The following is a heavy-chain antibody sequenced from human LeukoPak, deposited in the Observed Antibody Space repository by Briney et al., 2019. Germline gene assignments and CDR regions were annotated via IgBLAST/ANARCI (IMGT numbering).Heavy chain of an antibody. CDR3: ARGQRLPRHLNWFDP. Sequence: GASVKVSCKAPGYTFTGYYMHWVRQAPGQGLEWMGWINPNSGGTNYAQKFQGRVTMTRDTSISTAYMELSRLRSDDTAVYYCARGQRLPRHLNWFDPWGQGTLVTVSS. V-gene: IGHV1-2*02. D-gene: IGHD6-25*01. CDR1: GYTFTGYY. J-gene: IGHJ5*02. CDR2: INPNSGGT.